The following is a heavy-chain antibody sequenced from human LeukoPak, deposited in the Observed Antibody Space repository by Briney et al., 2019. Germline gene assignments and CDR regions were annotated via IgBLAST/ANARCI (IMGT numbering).Heavy chain of an antibody. Sequence: GGSLRLSCAASGFTFSSYAMHWVRQAPGKGLEYVSAISSNGGSTYYANSVKGRFTISRDNSKNTLYLQMGSLRAEDMAVYYCARDRGRGYDILTGFNYWGQGTLVTVSS. CDR1: GFTFSSYA. CDR2: ISSNGGST. V-gene: IGHV3-64*01. J-gene: IGHJ4*02. CDR3: ARDRGRGYDILTGFNY. D-gene: IGHD3-9*01.